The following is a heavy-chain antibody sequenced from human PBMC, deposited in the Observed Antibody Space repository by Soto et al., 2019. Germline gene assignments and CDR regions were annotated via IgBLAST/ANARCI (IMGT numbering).Heavy chain of an antibody. D-gene: IGHD6-13*01. CDR1: GYTFTSYA. Sequence: ASVKVSCKASGYTFTSYAMHWVRQAPGQRLEWMGWINAGNGNTKYSQKFQGRVTITRDTSASTAYMELSSLRSEDTAVYYCARDAAAAADNYYYYYMDVWGKGATVTVSS. CDR2: INAGNGNT. V-gene: IGHV1-3*01. J-gene: IGHJ6*03. CDR3: ARDAAAAADNYYYYYMDV.